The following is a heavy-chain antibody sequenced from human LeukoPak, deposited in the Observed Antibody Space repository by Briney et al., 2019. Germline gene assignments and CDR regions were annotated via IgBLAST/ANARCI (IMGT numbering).Heavy chain of an antibody. CDR2: ISYDGSNK. V-gene: IGHV3-30*18. Sequence: ARSLTLSCAASGFSFITYGTPWVRQAPGQGLDWVAVISYDGSNKCYADSVIGVFTRSRDNSKNSMYQQMHKLRAEDTAVYYCAKDIRAGDYVYGRWGQGTLVTGSS. CDR3: AKDIRAGDYVYGR. D-gene: IGHD4-17*01. J-gene: IGHJ4*02. CDR1: GFSFITYG.